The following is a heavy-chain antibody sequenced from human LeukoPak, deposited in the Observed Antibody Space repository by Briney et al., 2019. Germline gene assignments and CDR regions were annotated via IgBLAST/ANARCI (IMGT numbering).Heavy chain of an antibody. D-gene: IGHD6-25*01. CDR2: IIPIFGTA. J-gene: IGHJ5*02. Sequence: PVKASCKASGGTFSSYAISWVRQAPGQGLEWMGGIIPIFGTAIYAQKFQGRVTITADESTSTAYMELSSLRSEDTAVYYCARSPSIAAGFDPWGQGTVVSVFS. CDR3: ARSPSIAAGFDP. V-gene: IGHV1-69*13. CDR1: GGTFSSYA.